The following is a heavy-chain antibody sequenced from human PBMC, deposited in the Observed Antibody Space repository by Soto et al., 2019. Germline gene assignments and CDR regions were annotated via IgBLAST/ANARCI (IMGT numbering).Heavy chain of an antibody. Sequence: EVQLLESGGGLVQPGGSLTLSCAASGFTFGSYAMTWVRQAPGKGLESVAGLYGNSGGIQYADSMRGRFTIFRDNSNNIVFLHMRSLRVEDTAVYFCAKDAVAGDGLWLMDHWGQGTLVTVSS. V-gene: IGHV3-23*01. CDR3: AKDAVAGDGLWLMDH. CDR2: LYGNSGGI. D-gene: IGHD2-21*02. J-gene: IGHJ4*02. CDR1: GFTFGSYA.